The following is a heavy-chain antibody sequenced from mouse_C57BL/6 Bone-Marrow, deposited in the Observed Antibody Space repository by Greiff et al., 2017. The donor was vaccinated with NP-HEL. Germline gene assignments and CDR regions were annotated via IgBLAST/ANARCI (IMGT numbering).Heavy chain of an antibody. Sequence: VQLQQPGAELVMPGASVKLSCKASGYTFTSYWMHWVKQRPGQGLEWIGEIDPSDSYTNYNQKFKGKSTLTVDKSSSTAYMQLSSPTSEDSAVYYCARWDYSNYVWYFDVWGTGTTVTVSS. V-gene: IGHV1-69*01. J-gene: IGHJ1*03. CDR3: ARWDYSNYVWYFDV. CDR1: GYTFTSYW. CDR2: IDPSDSYT. D-gene: IGHD2-5*01.